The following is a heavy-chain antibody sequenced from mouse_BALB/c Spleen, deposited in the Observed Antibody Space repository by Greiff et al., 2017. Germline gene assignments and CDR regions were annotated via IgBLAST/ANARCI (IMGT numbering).Heavy chain of an antibody. CDR1: GFSLTSYG. J-gene: IGHJ4*01. Sequence: QVQLKESGPGLVQPSQSLSISCTVSGFSLTSYGVHWVRQSPGKGLEWLGVIWSGGSTDYNAAFISRLIISKDNSRSQVFFKMSRLQANDAAIYYCARYYDRYCAMDYWGQGTSVTVSA. D-gene: IGHD2-4*01. CDR3: ARYYDRYCAMDY. V-gene: IGHV2-2*02. CDR2: IWSGGST.